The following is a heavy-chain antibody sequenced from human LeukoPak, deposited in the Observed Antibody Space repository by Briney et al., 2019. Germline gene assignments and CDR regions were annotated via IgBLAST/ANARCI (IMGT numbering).Heavy chain of an antibody. CDR1: GFTFNDHG. CDR3: ARNRAFGTFDAFDM. Sequence: GGSLRLSCVASGFTFNDHGMHWVRQAPGKGLEWLAFIRYEGTDESYGASVRGRLTISRDDSLNTVYLQMDSLGHDDTAVYYCARNRAFGTFDAFDMWGQGTMVTVSS. D-gene: IGHD3-10*01. CDR2: IRYEGTDE. V-gene: IGHV3-30*02. J-gene: IGHJ3*02.